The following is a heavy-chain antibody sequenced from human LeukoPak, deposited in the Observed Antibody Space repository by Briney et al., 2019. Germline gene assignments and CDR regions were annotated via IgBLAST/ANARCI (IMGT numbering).Heavy chain of an antibody. CDR1: GFTFSSYG. J-gene: IGHJ4*02. V-gene: IGHV3-30*02. D-gene: IGHD3-10*01. Sequence: GGSLRLSCAASGFTFSSYGMHWVRQAPGKGLEWVAFIRYDGSNKYYADSVKGRFTISRDTSKNTLYLQMNSLRAEDTAVYYCAKGGITMVRGVIALWGQGTLVTVSS. CDR2: IRYDGSNK. CDR3: AKGGITMVRGVIAL.